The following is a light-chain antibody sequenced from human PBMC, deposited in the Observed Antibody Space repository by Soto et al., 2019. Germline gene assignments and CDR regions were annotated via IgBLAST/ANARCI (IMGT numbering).Light chain of an antibody. CDR3: AAWDDSLNGPV. CDR2: NNN. Sequence: QSALTQPPSASGTPGQRVSISCSGSSSNIGSNTVSWYQQLPGTAPKLLIYNNNQRPPGVPDRFSGSKSGTSASLAISGLQSEDEADYYCAAWDDSLNGPVFGGGTKVTVL. V-gene: IGLV1-44*01. J-gene: IGLJ2*01. CDR1: SSNIGSNT.